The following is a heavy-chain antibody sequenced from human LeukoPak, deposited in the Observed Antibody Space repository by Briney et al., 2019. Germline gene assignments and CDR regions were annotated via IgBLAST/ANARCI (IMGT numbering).Heavy chain of an antibody. D-gene: IGHD2-15*01. CDR1: GYTFTSYG. J-gene: IGHJ5*02. V-gene: IGHV1-69*05. CDR3: ARGGYCSGGSCYGWFDP. CDR2: IIPIFGTA. Sequence: SVKVSCKASGYTFTSYGISWVRQAPGQGLEWMGGIIPIFGTANYAQKFQGRVTITTDESTSTAYMELSSLRSEDTAVYYCARGGYCSGGSCYGWFDPWGQGTLVTVSS.